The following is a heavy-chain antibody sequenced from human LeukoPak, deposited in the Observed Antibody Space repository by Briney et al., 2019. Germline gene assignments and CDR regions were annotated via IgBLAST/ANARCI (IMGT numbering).Heavy chain of an antibody. CDR2: IYYDGSDK. V-gene: IGHV3-30*02. CDR3: AKDLGNSFDY. CDR1: GFTFSGYG. J-gene: IGHJ4*02. Sequence: PGGSLRLSCAASGFTFSGYGMHWVRQAPGKGLEWVAFIYYDGSDKYYADSVKGRFTISRDNSKNTLYLQMNSLRAEDKAVYYCAKDLGNSFDYWGQGTLVTVSS. D-gene: IGHD4-23*01.